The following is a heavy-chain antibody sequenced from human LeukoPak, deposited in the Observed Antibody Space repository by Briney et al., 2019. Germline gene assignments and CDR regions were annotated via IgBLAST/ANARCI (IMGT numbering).Heavy chain of an antibody. J-gene: IGHJ5*02. Sequence: ASVKVSCKASGYIFTSYAMNWVRQAPGQGLEWMGWINTNTGNPTYAQGFTGRFVFSLDTSVSTAYLQISSLKAEDTAVYYCARRGSSVRGHWFDPWGQGTLVTVSS. CDR1: GYIFTSYA. D-gene: IGHD6-6*01. CDR3: ARRGSSVRGHWFDP. CDR2: INTNTGNP. V-gene: IGHV7-4-1*02.